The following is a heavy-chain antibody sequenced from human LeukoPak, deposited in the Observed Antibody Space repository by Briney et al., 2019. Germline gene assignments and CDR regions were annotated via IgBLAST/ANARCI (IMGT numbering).Heavy chain of an antibody. CDR1: GFTFSSYG. J-gene: IGHJ4*02. D-gene: IGHD6-13*01. CDR3: ARVYEYTSGWYRNDY. V-gene: IGHV3-30*02. Sequence: GGSLRLSCAASGFTFSSYGMHGVRQAPGKGLEWVAFIRYDGSNKYYADSVKGRFTISRDNSKNTLYLQMNSLRAEDTAVYYCARVYEYTSGWYRNDYWGQGTLVTVSS. CDR2: IRYDGSNK.